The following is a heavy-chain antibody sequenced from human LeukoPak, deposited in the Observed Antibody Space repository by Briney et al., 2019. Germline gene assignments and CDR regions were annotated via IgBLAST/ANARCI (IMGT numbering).Heavy chain of an antibody. Sequence: ASVKVSCKASGYTFTSYYMHRVRQAPGQGLEWMGIINPSGGSTSYAQKFQGRVTMTEDTSTDTAYMELSSLRSEDTAVYYCAIILWFGELNYWGQGTLVTVSS. CDR2: INPSGGST. D-gene: IGHD3-10*01. J-gene: IGHJ4*02. V-gene: IGHV1-46*01. CDR3: AIILWFGELNY. CDR1: GYTFTSYY.